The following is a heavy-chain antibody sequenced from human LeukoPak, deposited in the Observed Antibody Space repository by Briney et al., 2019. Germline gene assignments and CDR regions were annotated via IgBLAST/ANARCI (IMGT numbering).Heavy chain of an antibody. CDR2: ISGSGGST. D-gene: IGHD1-26*01. CDR3: ARVFGVGATQLYYYGMDV. CDR1: GFTFSSYA. V-gene: IGHV3-23*01. Sequence: PGGSLRLSCAASGFTFSSYAMSWVRQAPGKGLEWVSAISGSGGSTYYADSVKGRFTISRDNSKNTLYLQMNSLRAEDTAVYYCARVFGVGATQLYYYGMDVWGQGTTVTVSS. J-gene: IGHJ6*02.